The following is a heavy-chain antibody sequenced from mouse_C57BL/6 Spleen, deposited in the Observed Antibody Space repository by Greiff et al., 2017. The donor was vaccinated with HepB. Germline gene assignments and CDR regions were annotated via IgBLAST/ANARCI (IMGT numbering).Heavy chain of an antibody. CDR2: ISGGGGNT. CDR1: GFTFSSYT. Sequence: EVKLMESGGGLVKPGGSLKLSCAASGFTFSSYTMSWVRQTPEKRLEWVATISGGGGNTYYPDSVKGRFTISRDNAKNTLYLQMSSLRSEDTALYYCARRSMVTTGFDYWGQGTTLTVSS. V-gene: IGHV5-9*01. J-gene: IGHJ2*01. CDR3: ARRSMVTTGFDY. D-gene: IGHD2-2*01.